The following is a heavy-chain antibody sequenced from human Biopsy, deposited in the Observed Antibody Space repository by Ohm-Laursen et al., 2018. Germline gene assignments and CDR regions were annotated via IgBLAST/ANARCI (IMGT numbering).Heavy chain of an antibody. CDR1: GYTFTDSY. J-gene: IGHJ2*01. CDR3: ARGGLNYWYFDL. V-gene: IGHV1-2*02. Sequence: GASVKASCKASGYTFTDSYMHRVRQAPGQGLEWMGWINPNSGGTNYAQKFQGRVTMTRDTSMSTAYMELNRLRSDDTAVYYCARGGLNYWYFDLWGRGTLVTVSS. D-gene: IGHD1-26*01. CDR2: INPNSGGT.